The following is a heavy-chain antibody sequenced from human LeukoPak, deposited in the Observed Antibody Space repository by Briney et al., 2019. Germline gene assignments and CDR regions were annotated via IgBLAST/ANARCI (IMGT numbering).Heavy chain of an antibody. V-gene: IGHV1-2*04. CDR2: INPNSGGT. D-gene: IGHD2-15*01. J-gene: IGHJ4*02. Sequence: ASVKVSCKASGYTFTGYYMHWVRQAPGQGLEWMGWINPNSGGTNYAQEFQGWVTMTRDTSISTAYMELSRLRSDDTAVYYCARDRCSGGSCYSFFDYWGQGTLVTVSS. CDR1: GYTFTGYY. CDR3: ARDRCSGGSCYSFFDY.